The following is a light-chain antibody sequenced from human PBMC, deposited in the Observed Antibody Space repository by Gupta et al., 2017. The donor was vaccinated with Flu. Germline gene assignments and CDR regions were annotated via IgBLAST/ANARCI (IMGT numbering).Light chain of an antibody. CDR2: VEDTGND. J-gene: IGLJ2*01. CDR3: ETWDTDTRTRV. V-gene: IGLV4-60*03. Sequence: QPVLTQSSSASASRGSTVKLTCTVTNGHSDFIITWHQQQPGKAPRFLMKVEDTGNDTKGSGVPDRFSVSVSGADRYLTISNVQAEDEADYYCETWDTDTRTRVFGGGTSLTVV. CDR1: NGHSDFI.